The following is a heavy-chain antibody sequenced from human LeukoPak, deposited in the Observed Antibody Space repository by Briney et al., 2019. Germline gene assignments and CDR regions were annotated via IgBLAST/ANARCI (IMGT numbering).Heavy chain of an antibody. CDR1: GFTFSSYG. D-gene: IGHD3-9*01. CDR3: ARVGNPGYYDILTGYFDY. CDR2: IRYDGSNK. J-gene: IGHJ4*02. Sequence: SGGSLRLSCAASGFTFSSYGMHWVRQAPGKGLEWVAFIRYDGSNKYYADSVKGRFTISRDNSKNTLYLQMNSLRAEDTAVYYCARVGNPGYYDILTGYFDYWGQGTLDTVSS. V-gene: IGHV3-30*02.